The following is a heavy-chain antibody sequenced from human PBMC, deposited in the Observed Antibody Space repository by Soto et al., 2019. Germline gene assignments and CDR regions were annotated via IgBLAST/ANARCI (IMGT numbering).Heavy chain of an antibody. CDR1: GGSISIGGFY. J-gene: IGHJ5*02. CDR3: ARVESYSTSSWWFDP. V-gene: IGHV4-31*03. Sequence: SETLSLTCTVSGGSISIGGFYWSWIRQHPGKGLEWLGYIYYSGSTYYNPSLKSRIAISVDTSKNQFSLKVTSVTAADTAIYYCARVESYSTSSWWFDPWGQGTLVTVSS. D-gene: IGHD6-6*01. CDR2: IYYSGST.